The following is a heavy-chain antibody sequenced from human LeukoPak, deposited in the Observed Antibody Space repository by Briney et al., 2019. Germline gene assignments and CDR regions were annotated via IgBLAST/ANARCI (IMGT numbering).Heavy chain of an antibody. J-gene: IGHJ4*02. Sequence: SGTLSLTCTVSGGSISSSSYYWGWIRQPPGKGLEWIGSIYDSGSTYYNPSLKSRVTISVDTSKNQFSLKLSSVTAADTAVYYCARQGYSYGYLLDYWGQGTLVTVAS. D-gene: IGHD5-18*01. CDR2: IYDSGST. V-gene: IGHV4-39*01. CDR3: ARQGYSYGYLLDY. CDR1: GGSISSSSYY.